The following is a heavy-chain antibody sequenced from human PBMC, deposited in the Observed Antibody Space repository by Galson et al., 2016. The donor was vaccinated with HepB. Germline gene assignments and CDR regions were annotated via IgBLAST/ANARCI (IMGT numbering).Heavy chain of an antibody. V-gene: IGHV4-61*01. CDR3: ASQNEGRWTVWYDP. CDR1: GGSISSDSYY. Sequence: SETLSLTCSVSGGSISSDSYYWSWIRQSPGKGLEWIGSINYSGRTNHNLALKSRVTISADTSKNQISLRLSSVTAADTAVYYCASQNEGRWTVWYDPWGQGTLVTVSS. CDR2: INYSGRT. D-gene: IGHD3-10*01. J-gene: IGHJ5*02.